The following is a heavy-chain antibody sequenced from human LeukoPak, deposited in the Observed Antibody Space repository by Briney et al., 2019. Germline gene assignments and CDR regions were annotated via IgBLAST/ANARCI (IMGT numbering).Heavy chain of an antibody. Sequence: GGSLRLSCAASGFAFSSYSMNWVRQAPGKGLEWVSSISSSSSYIYYADSVKGRFTISRDNAKNSLYLQMNSLRAEDTAVYYCARDYTRGIAARPLNWFDPWGQGTLVTVSS. J-gene: IGHJ5*02. CDR2: ISSSSSYI. CDR3: ARDYTRGIAARPLNWFDP. CDR1: GFAFSSYS. V-gene: IGHV3-21*01. D-gene: IGHD6-6*01.